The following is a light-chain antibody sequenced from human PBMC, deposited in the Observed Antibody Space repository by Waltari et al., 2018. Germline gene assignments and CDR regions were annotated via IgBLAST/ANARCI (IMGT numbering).Light chain of an antibody. J-gene: IGLJ1*01. CDR3: AAWDDSLNGLV. Sequence: QSVLTQPPSASGTPGQRVTISCSGSSSNIGSNTVHWYQQLPGTAPKLLIYSTNQRPSGVPDRFSGSKSGTSASLAISGLQSEDEADYYCAAWDDSLNGLVFGTGTKVTVL. CDR2: STN. CDR1: SSNIGSNT. V-gene: IGLV1-44*01.